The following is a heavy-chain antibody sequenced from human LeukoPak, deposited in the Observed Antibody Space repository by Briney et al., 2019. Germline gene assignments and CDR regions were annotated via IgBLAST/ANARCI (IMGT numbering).Heavy chain of an antibody. D-gene: IGHD3-10*01. CDR2: ISRSGGTT. Sequence: GGSLRLSCAASGFTFSSYDMTWVRQTPGKGLEWVALISRSGGTTYYADSVKGRITISRDNSKNTLYLQMNSLRAEDTAVYYCAKDLHYYGSGSYLYYFDYWGQGTLVTVSS. CDR1: GFTFSSYD. CDR3: AKDLHYYGSGSYLYYFDY. V-gene: IGHV3-23*01. J-gene: IGHJ4*02.